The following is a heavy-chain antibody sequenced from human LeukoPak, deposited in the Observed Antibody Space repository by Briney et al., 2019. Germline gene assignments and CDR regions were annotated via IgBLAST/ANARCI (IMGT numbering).Heavy chain of an antibody. Sequence: GGSLRLSCAGSEFIFGGYWMTWVRQAPGKGLEWVAHINQDGSETYYMDSVKGRFTISRDNAKKSVFLQMNSLTAEDTALYYCVRSLQKFGTRDYWGQGTLVTVSS. CDR3: VRSLQKFGTRDY. D-gene: IGHD3-10*01. J-gene: IGHJ4*02. V-gene: IGHV3-7*01. CDR1: EFIFGGYW. CDR2: INQDGSET.